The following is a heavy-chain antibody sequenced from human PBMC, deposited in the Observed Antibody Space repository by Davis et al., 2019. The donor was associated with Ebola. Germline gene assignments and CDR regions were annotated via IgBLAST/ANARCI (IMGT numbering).Heavy chain of an antibody. V-gene: IGHV3-48*04. CDR1: GFTFSSYS. CDR2: ISSSSSTI. CDR3: ARDGDIVVVVAATD. D-gene: IGHD2-15*01. Sequence: GGSLRLSCAASGFTFSSYSMNWVRQAPGKGLEWVSYISSSSSTIYYADSVKGRFTISRDNAKNSLYLQMNSLRAEDTAVYYCARDGDIVVVVAATDWGQGTLVTVSS. J-gene: IGHJ4*02.